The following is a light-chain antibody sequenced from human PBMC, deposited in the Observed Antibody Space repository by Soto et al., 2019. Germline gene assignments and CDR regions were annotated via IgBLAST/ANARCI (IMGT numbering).Light chain of an antibody. V-gene: IGLV2-14*01. CDR3: YSYTSSSTYV. CDR1: SSDVGAYNY. J-gene: IGLJ1*01. CDR2: DVS. Sequence: QSALTQPASVSGSPGQSITISCSGTSSDVGAYNYVSWYQQHPAKAPKLMIYDVSNRPSGVSDRFSGSKSGNTASLTISGLQAEDEADYYCYSYTSSSTYVFGSGTKLSVL.